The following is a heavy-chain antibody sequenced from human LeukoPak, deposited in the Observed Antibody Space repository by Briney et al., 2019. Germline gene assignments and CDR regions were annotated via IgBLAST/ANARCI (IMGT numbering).Heavy chain of an antibody. V-gene: IGHV4-34*01. Sequence: PSETLSLTCAVYGGSFSGYYWSWIRQPPGKGLEWIGEINHSGSTNYNPSLKSRVTISVDTSKNQFSLKLSSVTAADTAVYYCARDRFYDYVGHYGMDVWGQGTTVTVSS. CDR1: GGSFSGYY. CDR3: ARDRFYDYVGHYGMDV. D-gene: IGHD3-16*01. CDR2: INHSGST. J-gene: IGHJ6*02.